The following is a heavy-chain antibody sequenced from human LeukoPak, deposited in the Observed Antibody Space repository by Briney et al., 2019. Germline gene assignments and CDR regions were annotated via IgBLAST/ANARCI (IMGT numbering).Heavy chain of an antibody. CDR3: AKKSGAPANFDY. CDR1: GFTFDDHP. J-gene: IGHJ4*02. D-gene: IGHD6-13*01. CDR2: ISGDGGTT. Sequence: GGSLRLSCGASGFTFDDHPMHWVRQVPGKGLEGVSLISGDGGTTSYADSVKGRFTISRDNSKNSLYLQMNSLRTEDTALYYCAKKSGAPANFDYWGQGTLVTVSS. V-gene: IGHV3-43*02.